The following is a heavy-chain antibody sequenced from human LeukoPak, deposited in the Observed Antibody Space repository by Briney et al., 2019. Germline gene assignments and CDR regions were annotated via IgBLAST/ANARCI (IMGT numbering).Heavy chain of an antibody. D-gene: IGHD3-22*01. CDR3: ARRSGYYYDSQSPDY. V-gene: IGHV4-39*01. CDR1: GGSISSSSYY. CDR2: IYYSGST. J-gene: IGHJ4*01. Sequence: SETLSLTCTVSGGSISSSSYYWGWIRQPPGKGLEWIGSIYYSGSTYYNPSLKSRVTISVDTSKNQFSLKLSSVTAADTAVYYCARRSGYYYDSQSPDYWGQGTLVTVSS.